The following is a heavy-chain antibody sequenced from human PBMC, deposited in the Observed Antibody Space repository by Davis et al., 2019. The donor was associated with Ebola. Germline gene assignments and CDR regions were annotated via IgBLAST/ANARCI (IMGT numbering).Heavy chain of an antibody. CDR1: GYTFTGYY. V-gene: IGHV1-2*02. CDR2: INPNSGGT. D-gene: IGHD2-2*01. J-gene: IGHJ5*02. Sequence: ASVKVSCKASGYTFTGYYMHWVRQAPGQGLEWMGWINPNSGGTNYAQKFQGRVTMTRDTSISTAYMELSRLRSDDTAVYYCARVRCSSTSCYGWFDPWGQGTLVTVSS. CDR3: ARVRCSSTSCYGWFDP.